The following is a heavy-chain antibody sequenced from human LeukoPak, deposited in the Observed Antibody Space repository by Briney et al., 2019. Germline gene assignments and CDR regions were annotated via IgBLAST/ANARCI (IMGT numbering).Heavy chain of an antibody. CDR1: GGSISGYY. J-gene: IGHJ4*02. V-gene: IGHV4-59*01. D-gene: IGHD5-18*01. CDR3: ARIEDVTRGYNHAYYFDY. Sequence: PSETLSLTCTVSGGSISGYYWSWIRQSPGKGLEWIAYIHYSGSTNYNPSLKSRVTISVDMSKNQFSLKVNSVTAADTAVYYCARIEDVTRGYNHAYYFDYWGQGTLVTVPS. CDR2: IHYSGST.